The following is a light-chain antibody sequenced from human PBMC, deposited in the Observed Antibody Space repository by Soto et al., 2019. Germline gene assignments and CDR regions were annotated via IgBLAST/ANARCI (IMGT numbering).Light chain of an antibody. Sequence: EIVMTQSPATLSVSPGERATLSCRASQSVSSNLAWYQQKPGQAPRLLIYGASTRATGIPARFSGSWSRTEFTLTISSLQSEDFAVYYCQKYNNWPPWTFGQGTKVEIK. CDR3: QKYNNWPPWT. CDR1: QSVSSN. V-gene: IGKV3-15*01. CDR2: GAS. J-gene: IGKJ1*01.